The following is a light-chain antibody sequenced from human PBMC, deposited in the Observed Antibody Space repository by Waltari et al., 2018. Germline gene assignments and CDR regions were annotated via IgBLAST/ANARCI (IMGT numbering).Light chain of an antibody. J-gene: IGKJ1*01. CDR3: QQSYSTPPWT. V-gene: IGKV1-39*01. CDR2: AAS. Sequence: DIQLTQSPSSLSASVGARVPVPCRASPRLSSYLNWYQHQPGKAPKLLIYAASSLQSGGPSRFSGSGSGTDFTLTFSSLQPEDFATYYCQQSYSTPPWTFGQGTKVEIK. CDR1: PRLSSY.